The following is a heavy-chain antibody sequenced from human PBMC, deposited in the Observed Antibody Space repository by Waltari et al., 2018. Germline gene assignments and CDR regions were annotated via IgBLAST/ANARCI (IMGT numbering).Heavy chain of an antibody. J-gene: IGHJ4*02. CDR3: ARGSAGKSLDN. V-gene: IGHV3-30*03. D-gene: IGHD2-15*01. CDR2: ITYDGGRK. CDR1: GFTFSRHG. Sequence: QVRLAESGGGMVQSGGSLRLSCEASGFTFSRHGLHWVRQAPGKGLEWVAFITYDGGRKFYSDSLKGRFTISRDNSKDILFLDMNNLRRDDTAVYFCARGSAGKSLDNWGQGALVTVSS.